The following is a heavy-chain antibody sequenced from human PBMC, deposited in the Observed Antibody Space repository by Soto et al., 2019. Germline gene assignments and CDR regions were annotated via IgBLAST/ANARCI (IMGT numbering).Heavy chain of an antibody. CDR2: IYWDDDK. CDR1: GFSLDTSGVA. V-gene: IGHV2-5*02. J-gene: IGHJ4*02. Sequence: QITLKESGPTLVKPTQTLTLTCTFSGFSLDTSGVAVGWIRQPPGKGLEWLSVIYWDDDKRSSPSLRSRLTITKDTSKNQVVLKMTNMDPAVTATYYCAHRHRASGGLFDYWGQGTLVTVSS. D-gene: IGHD3-10*01. CDR3: AHRHRASGGLFDY.